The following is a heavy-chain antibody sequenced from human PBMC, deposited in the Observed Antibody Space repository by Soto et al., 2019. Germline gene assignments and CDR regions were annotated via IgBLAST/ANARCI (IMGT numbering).Heavy chain of an antibody. CDR1: GFTFSSYG. CDR3: AKGGRQLWFGEYLKRAGMDV. V-gene: IGHV3-30*18. J-gene: IGHJ6*02. Sequence: GSLRLSCAASGFTFSSYGMHWVRQAPGKGLEWVAVISYDGSNKYYADSVKGRFTISRDNSKNTLYLQMNSLRAGDTAVYYCAKGGRQLWFGEYLKRAGMDVWGQGTTVTVSS. D-gene: IGHD3-10*01. CDR2: ISYDGSNK.